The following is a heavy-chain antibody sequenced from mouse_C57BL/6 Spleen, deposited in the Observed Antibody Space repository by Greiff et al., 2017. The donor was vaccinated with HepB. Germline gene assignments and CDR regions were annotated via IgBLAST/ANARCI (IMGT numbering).Heavy chain of an antibody. CDR2: ISDGGSYT. J-gene: IGHJ1*03. D-gene: IGHD1-1*01. CDR3: ARSTVVAHWYFDV. Sequence: DVHLVESGGGLVKPGGSLKLSCAASGFTFSSYAMSWVRQTPEKRLEWVATISDGGSYTYYPDNVKGRFTISRDNAKNNLYLQMSHLKSEDTAMYYCARSTVVAHWYFDVWGTGTTVTVSS. CDR1: GFTFSSYA. V-gene: IGHV5-4*01.